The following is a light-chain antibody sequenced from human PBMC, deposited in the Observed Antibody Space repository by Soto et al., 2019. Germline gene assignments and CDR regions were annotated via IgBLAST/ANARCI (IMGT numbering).Light chain of an antibody. V-gene: IGKV1-5*01. J-gene: IGKJ1*01. CDR2: DVS. CDR3: QQYNTYLS. Sequence: DIQMTQSPSTLSASVGDRVIITCRASQTVERWMAWYQQKPGKAPKLLISDVSTLERGVPSRFSGSGSATEFTLTISGLQPDDVATYYCQQYNTYLSFGQGTKVDIK. CDR1: QTVERW.